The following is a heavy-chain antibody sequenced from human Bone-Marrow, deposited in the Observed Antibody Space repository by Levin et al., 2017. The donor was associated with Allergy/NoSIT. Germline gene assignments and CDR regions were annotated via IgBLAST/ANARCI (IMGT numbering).Heavy chain of an antibody. CDR2: INSDGSST. J-gene: IGHJ4*02. CDR3: TGVTDFDY. Sequence: QAGGSLRLSCAASGLTFSSYWMHWVRQAPGKGLVWVSHINSDGSSTTYADSVKGRFTISRDNAKNTLYLQMNSLRVEDTAVYYCTGVTDFDYWGQGTVVTVSS. D-gene: IGHD2-21*02. CDR1: GLTFSSYW. V-gene: IGHV3-74*03.